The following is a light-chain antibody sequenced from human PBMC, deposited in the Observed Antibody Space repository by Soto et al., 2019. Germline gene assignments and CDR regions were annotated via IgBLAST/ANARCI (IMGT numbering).Light chain of an antibody. V-gene: IGKV1-39*01. CDR3: QQTYSSLWT. J-gene: IGKJ1*01. CDR1: QTISNF. Sequence: DIQMTQSPSSLSASVGDRVTITCRASQTISNFVNWYQQKSGKAPELLIYAASTLQSGVPSRFSGSGSGTEFTLTISSLQPEDFATYFCQQTYSSLWTFGQGTKVEIK. CDR2: AAS.